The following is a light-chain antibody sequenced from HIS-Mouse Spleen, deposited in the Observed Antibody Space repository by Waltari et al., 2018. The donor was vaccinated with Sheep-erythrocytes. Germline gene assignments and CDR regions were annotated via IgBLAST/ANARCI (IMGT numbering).Light chain of an antibody. Sequence: QSALTQPASVSGSPGQSITISCTGTSSDVGSYYLVSWYQQNPGKAPKLLIYEGSKRPSGVSNRFSGSKSGNTASLTISGLQAEDEADYYCCSYAGSSTPWVFGGGTKLTVL. CDR2: EGS. CDR3: CSYAGSSTPWV. J-gene: IGLJ3*02. CDR1: SSDVGSYYL. V-gene: IGLV2-23*01.